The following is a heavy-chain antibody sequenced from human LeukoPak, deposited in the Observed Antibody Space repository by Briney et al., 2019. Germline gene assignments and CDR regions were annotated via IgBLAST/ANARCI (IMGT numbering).Heavy chain of an antibody. CDR3: ARDGIGAGWYFDL. D-gene: IGHD1-26*01. Sequence: SETLSLTCTVSGGSISSYYWSWIRQPAGKGLEWRGRIYYTGSTNYSPSLKGRVTMSVDTSKNQFSLKLSSVTAADTAVYYCARDGIGAGWYFDLWGRGTLVTVSS. CDR1: GGSISSYY. CDR2: IYYTGST. J-gene: IGHJ2*01. V-gene: IGHV4-4*07.